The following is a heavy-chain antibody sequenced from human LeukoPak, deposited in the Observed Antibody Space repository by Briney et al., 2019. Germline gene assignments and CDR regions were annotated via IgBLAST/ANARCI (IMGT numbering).Heavy chain of an antibody. Sequence: ASVKVSCKASGYTFTSYDINWVRQATGQGLEWMGWMNPNSGNTGYAQKFQGRVTITRNTSISTAYMELSSLRSEDTAVCYCARAIRLRPYYYYYYMDVWGKGTTVTVSS. J-gene: IGHJ6*03. CDR2: MNPNSGNT. D-gene: IGHD4-17*01. CDR3: ARAIRLRPYYYYYYMDV. CDR1: GYTFTSYD. V-gene: IGHV1-8*03.